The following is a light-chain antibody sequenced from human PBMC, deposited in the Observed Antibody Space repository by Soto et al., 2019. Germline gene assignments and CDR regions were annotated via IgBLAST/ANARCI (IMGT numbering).Light chain of an antibody. CDR3: QQYGSSRWT. J-gene: IGKJ1*01. Sequence: IVLTQSPGTLSLSPGERATLSCRARQSVSSSYLAWYQQNRGQAPRLLIYGASSRATGIPDRFSGSGSGTDFTLTISRLEPEDFAVYYCQQYGSSRWTFGQGTKVEIK. CDR1: QSVSSSY. V-gene: IGKV3-20*01. CDR2: GAS.